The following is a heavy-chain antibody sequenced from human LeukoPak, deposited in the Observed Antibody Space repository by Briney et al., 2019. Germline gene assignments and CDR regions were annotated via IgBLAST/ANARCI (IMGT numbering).Heavy chain of an antibody. J-gene: IGHJ3*02. V-gene: IGHV3-74*01. CDR3: STGSGYAFDI. D-gene: IGHD3-10*01. CDR2: INSDGSST. CDR1: GFTFSSYW. Sequence: GGSLRLSCAASGFTFSSYWMHWVRQVPGKGLVWVSRINSDGSSTSYADSVKGRFTISRDNAKNTLYVQMNSLRAEDTAVYYCSTGSGYAFDIWGRGTMVTVSS.